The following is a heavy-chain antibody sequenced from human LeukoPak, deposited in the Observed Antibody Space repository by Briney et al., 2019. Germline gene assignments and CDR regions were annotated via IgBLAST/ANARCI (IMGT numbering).Heavy chain of an antibody. CDR1: GYTFTSYD. V-gene: IGHV1-8*01. J-gene: IGHJ5*02. D-gene: IGHD6-13*01. CDR2: MNPNSGNT. CDR3: ARDSSSDNWFDP. Sequence: ASVKLSCKASGYTFTSYDINWVRQATGQGLEWMGWMNPNSGNTGYAQKFQGRVTMTRNTSISTAYMELSSLRSEDTAVYYCARDSSSDNWFDPWGQGTLVTVSS.